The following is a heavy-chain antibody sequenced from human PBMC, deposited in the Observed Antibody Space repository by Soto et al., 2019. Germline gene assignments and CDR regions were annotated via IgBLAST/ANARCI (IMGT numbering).Heavy chain of an antibody. CDR2: INHSGST. CDR1: GGSFSGYY. Sequence: KTSETLSLTCAVYGGSFSGYYWSWIRQPQGKGLEWIGEINHSGSTNYNPSLKSRVTISVDTSKNQFSLKLSSVTAADTAVYYCARVWDIVVVVAATKDYYGMDVWGQGTTVTVSS. CDR3: ARVWDIVVVVAATKDYYGMDV. J-gene: IGHJ6*02. V-gene: IGHV4-34*01. D-gene: IGHD2-15*01.